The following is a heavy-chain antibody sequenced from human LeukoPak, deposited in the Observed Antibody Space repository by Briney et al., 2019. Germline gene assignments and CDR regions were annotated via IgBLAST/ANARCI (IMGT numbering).Heavy chain of an antibody. J-gene: IGHJ6*02. Sequence: GGSLRLSCAASGFTFSSYSMNWVRQAPGKGLEWVSSISSSSSYIYYADSVKGRFTISRDNAKNSLYLQMNSLRAEDTAVYYCARRVNDGMDVWSQGTTITVSS. CDR1: GFTFSSYS. CDR3: ARRVNDGMDV. D-gene: IGHD4-23*01. CDR2: ISSSSSYI. V-gene: IGHV3-21*01.